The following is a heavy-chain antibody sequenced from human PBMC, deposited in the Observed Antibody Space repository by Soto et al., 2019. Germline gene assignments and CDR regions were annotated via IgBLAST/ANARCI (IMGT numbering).Heavy chain of an antibody. J-gene: IGHJ4*02. CDR3: ARDLKSPRMVVAAAFDY. Sequence: GGSLRLSCAASGFTFSSYAMHWVRQAPGKGLEWVAVISYDGSNKYYADSVKGRFTISRDNSKNTLYLQMNSLRAEDTAVYYCARDLKSPRMVVAAAFDYWGQGTLVTVSS. CDR1: GFTFSSYA. D-gene: IGHD2-15*01. CDR2: ISYDGSNK. V-gene: IGHV3-30-3*01.